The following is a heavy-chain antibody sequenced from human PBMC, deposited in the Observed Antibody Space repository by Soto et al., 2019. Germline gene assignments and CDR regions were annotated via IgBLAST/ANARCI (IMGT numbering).Heavy chain of an antibody. Sequence: EVQVLDSGGDLVQPGGSLRLSCAISGFTSSNYAMNWVRQAPGKGLEWVASITSSGASTFYADSVKGRFTISRDISKNTIYLQMNSLRVEDSAIYYCASSLQNHDFWSDLDAFDVWGQGTMVIVSS. CDR1: GFTSSNYA. CDR2: ITSSGAST. CDR3: ASSLQNHDFWSDLDAFDV. J-gene: IGHJ3*01. V-gene: IGHV3-23*01. D-gene: IGHD3-3*01.